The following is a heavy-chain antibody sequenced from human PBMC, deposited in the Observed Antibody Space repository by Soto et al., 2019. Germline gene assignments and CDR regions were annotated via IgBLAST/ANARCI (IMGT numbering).Heavy chain of an antibody. V-gene: IGHV5-10-1*01. CDR3: ARRGWSNNWFDP. J-gene: IGHJ5*02. CDR2: IDPSDSYT. D-gene: IGHD6-19*01. Sequence: GESLKISCKGSGYSFTSYWISWVRQMPGKGLEWMGRIDPSDSYTNYSPSFQGHVTISADKSISTAYLQWSSLKASDTAMYYCARRGWSNNWFDPWGQGTLVTVYS. CDR1: GYSFTSYW.